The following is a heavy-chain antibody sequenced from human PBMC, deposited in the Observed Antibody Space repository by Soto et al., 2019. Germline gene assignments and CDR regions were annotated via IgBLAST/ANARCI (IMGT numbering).Heavy chain of an antibody. Sequence: VSVNVSCKAAGYTFTSYYMHWVRQAPGQGLEWMGIINPSGGSTSYAQKFQGRVTMTRDTSTSTVYMELSSLRSEDTAVYYCARNLYGSGMDIYYYGMDVWGQGTTVTVSS. CDR2: INPSGGST. J-gene: IGHJ6*02. CDR1: GYTFTSYY. CDR3: ARNLYGSGMDIYYYGMDV. D-gene: IGHD3-10*01. V-gene: IGHV1-46*01.